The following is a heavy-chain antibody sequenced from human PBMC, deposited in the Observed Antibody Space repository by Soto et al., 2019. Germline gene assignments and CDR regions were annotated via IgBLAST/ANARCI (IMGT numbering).Heavy chain of an antibody. CDR3: ARRWGEGRVDY. V-gene: IGHV4-4*02. J-gene: IGHJ4*02. CDR2: IYHSGNT. D-gene: IGHD3-10*01. CDR1: GGSISSSNW. Sequence: SETLSLICAVSGGSISSSNWWSWVRQPPGKGLEWIGEIYHSGNTNYNPSLKSRVTMAVDKSRNQFSLKLSSVTAADTAVYYCARRWGEGRVDYWGQGTLVTVSS.